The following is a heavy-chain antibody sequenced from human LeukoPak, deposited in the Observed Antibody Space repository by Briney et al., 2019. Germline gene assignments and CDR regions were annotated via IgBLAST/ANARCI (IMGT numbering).Heavy chain of an antibody. J-gene: IGHJ4*02. Sequence: ASVKVSCKVSRHTLTKLSMNWVRQGPGKGLEWMGSFDHENGETIYAQKFQGRVTMTEDTSTDTAYMELSSLSSEDTAVYYCATNQIIGGSTSYGFNKWGQGTLVTVSS. CDR1: RHTLTKLS. CDR3: ATNQIIGGSTSYGFNK. V-gene: IGHV1-24*01. CDR2: FDHENGET. D-gene: IGHD3-10*01.